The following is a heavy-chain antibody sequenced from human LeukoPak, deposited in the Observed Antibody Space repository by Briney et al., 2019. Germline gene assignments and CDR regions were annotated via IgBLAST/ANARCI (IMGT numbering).Heavy chain of an antibody. CDR3: AKEQQLVRGGFDP. J-gene: IGHJ5*02. V-gene: IGHV3-9*01. D-gene: IGHD6-13*01. CDR1: GFTFSSYW. Sequence: GGSLRLSCAASGFTFSSYWMHWVRQAPGKGLEWVSGISWNSGSIGYADSVKGRFTISRDNAKNSLYLQMNSLRAEDTALYYCAKEQQLVRGGFDPWGQGTLVTVSS. CDR2: ISWNSGSI.